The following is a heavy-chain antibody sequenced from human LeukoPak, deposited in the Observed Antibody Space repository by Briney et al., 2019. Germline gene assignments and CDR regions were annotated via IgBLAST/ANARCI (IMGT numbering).Heavy chain of an antibody. CDR2: IYHSGST. CDR1: GYSISSGYY. Sequence: SETLSLTCTVSGYSISSGYYWGWIRQPPGKGLEWIGSIYHSGSTYYNPSLKSRVTISVDTSKNQFSLKLSSVTAADTAVYYRASSGSYSGVRFYYWGQGTLVTVSS. J-gene: IGHJ4*02. V-gene: IGHV4-38-2*02. D-gene: IGHD1-26*01. CDR3: ASSGSYSGVRFYY.